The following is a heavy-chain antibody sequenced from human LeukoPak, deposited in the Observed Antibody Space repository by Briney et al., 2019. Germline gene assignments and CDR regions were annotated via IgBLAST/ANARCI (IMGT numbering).Heavy chain of an antibody. CDR2: INAGNGNT. V-gene: IGHV1-3*01. D-gene: IGHD6-19*01. Sequence: ASVKVCCKASGYTFTNYAMHWVRQAPGQRHEWMGWINAGNGNTKYSQKFQGRVTITTATSACTGYMELRSQSYEDTAVYYCARGIEASSGWYVIEYWGQATLVTDPS. CDR3: ARGIEASSGWYVIEY. CDR1: GYTFTNYA. J-gene: IGHJ4*02.